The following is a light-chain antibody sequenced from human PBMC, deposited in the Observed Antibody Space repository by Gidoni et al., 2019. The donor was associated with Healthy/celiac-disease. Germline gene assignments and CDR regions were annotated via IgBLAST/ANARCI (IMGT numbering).Light chain of an antibody. CDR1: QSILYSSNNNNY. J-gene: IGKJ5*01. CDR3: QQYYGTPIT. V-gene: IGKV4-1*01. CDR2: WAS. Sequence: DIVMTQSPDSLAVSLGERATINCKSSQSILYSSNNNNYLAWYQQKPGQPPKLLIYWASTREAGVPDRFSGSGSGTDFTLTISSLQAEDVAVYYCQQYYGTPITFGQXTRLEIK.